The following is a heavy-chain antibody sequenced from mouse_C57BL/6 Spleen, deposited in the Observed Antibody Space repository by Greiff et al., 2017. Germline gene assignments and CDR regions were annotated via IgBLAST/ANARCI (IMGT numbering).Heavy chain of an antibody. CDR2: FYPGSGSI. V-gene: IGHV1-62-2*01. Sequence: VKLQESGAELVKPGASVKLSCKASGYTFTEYTIHWVKQRSGQGLEWIGWFYPGSGSIKYNEKFKDKATLTADKSSSTVYMELSRLTSEDSAVYFCARHLYYYGSSYYAMDYWGQGTSVTVSS. CDR1: GYTFTEYT. D-gene: IGHD1-1*01. CDR3: ARHLYYYGSSYYAMDY. J-gene: IGHJ4*01.